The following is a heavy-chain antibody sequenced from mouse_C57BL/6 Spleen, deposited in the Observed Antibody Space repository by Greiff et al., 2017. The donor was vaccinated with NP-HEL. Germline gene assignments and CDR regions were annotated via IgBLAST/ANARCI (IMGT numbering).Heavy chain of an antibody. J-gene: IGHJ3*01. V-gene: IGHV5-6*01. Sequence: EVKLMESGGDLVKPGGSLKLSCAASGFTFSSYGMSWVRQTPDKRLEWVATISSGGSYTYYPDSVKGRFTISRDNAKNTLYLQMSSLKSEDTAMYYCARPLYDGYYGAYWGQGTLVTVSA. CDR1: GFTFSSYG. CDR2: ISSGGSYT. D-gene: IGHD2-3*01. CDR3: ARPLYDGYYGAY.